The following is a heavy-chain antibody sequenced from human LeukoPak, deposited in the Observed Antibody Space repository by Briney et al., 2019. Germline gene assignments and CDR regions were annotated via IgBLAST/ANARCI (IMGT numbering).Heavy chain of an antibody. V-gene: IGHV4-59*08. CDR1: GGSISSHY. J-gene: IGHJ3*02. Sequence: PSETLSLTCTVSGGSISSHYWSWIRQPPGEGLEWIGYIYYSGSTNYSPSLASRVTMSVDTSKNQFSLKLSSLTAADTAVYYCARHGYDILTGSIWGQGTMVTVSS. CDR2: IYYSGST. CDR3: ARHGYDILTGSI. D-gene: IGHD3-9*01.